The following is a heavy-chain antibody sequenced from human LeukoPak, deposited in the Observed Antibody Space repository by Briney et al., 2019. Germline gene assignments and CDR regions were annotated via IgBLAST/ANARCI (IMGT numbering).Heavy chain of an antibody. V-gene: IGHV3-23*01. CDR1: GFTFSTYV. CDR2: ISGSGDNT. J-gene: IGHJ4*02. D-gene: IGHD5-12*01. Sequence: GGSLRLSCAASGFTFSTYVMSWVRQAPGKGLEWVSGISGSGDNTYSADSVKGRFTISRDNSKNTLYLQMNSLRAEDTAVYYCAKGSGYDTDFDYWGQGTLVSVSS. CDR3: AKGSGYDTDFDY.